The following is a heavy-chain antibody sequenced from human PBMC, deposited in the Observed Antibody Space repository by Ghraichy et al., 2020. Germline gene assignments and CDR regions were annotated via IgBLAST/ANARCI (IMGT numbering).Heavy chain of an antibody. Sequence: SVKVSCKASGYTFTSYGISWVRQAPGQGLEWMGWISAYNGNTNYAQKLQGRVTMTTDTSTSTAYMELRSLRSDDTAVYYCARGYSSGWLTGTDDYWGQGTLVTVSS. D-gene: IGHD6-19*01. V-gene: IGHV1-18*04. J-gene: IGHJ4*02. CDR3: ARGYSSGWLTGTDDY. CDR1: GYTFTSYG. CDR2: ISAYNGNT.